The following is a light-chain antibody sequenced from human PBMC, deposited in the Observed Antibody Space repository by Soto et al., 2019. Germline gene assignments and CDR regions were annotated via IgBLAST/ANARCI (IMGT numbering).Light chain of an antibody. CDR3: QQYDSSFT. CDR2: GAS. CDR1: QHVTTTY. Sequence: PGERATLSCTASQHVTTTYIAWYQQKFGQAPRLLIYGASTRATGTPDRFTGGGFGTDFTLTISRVEPEDLAVYYCQQYDSSFTFGGGTKVDIK. J-gene: IGKJ4*01. V-gene: IGKV3-20*01.